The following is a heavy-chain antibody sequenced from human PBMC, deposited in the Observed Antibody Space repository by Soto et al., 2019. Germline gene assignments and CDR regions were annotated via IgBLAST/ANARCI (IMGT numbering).Heavy chain of an antibody. CDR2: ISGSGGST. CDR1: GFTFSSYA. V-gene: IGHV3-23*01. J-gene: IGHJ4*02. CDR3: AKASYYDSSGYEY. D-gene: IGHD3-22*01. Sequence: EVQLLESGGGLVQPGGSLSLSCAASGFTFSSYAMSWVRQAPGKGLEWVSAISGSGGSTYYADSVKGRFTISRDNSKNTLYLQMNSLRAEDTAVYYCAKASYYDSSGYEYWGQGTLVTVSS.